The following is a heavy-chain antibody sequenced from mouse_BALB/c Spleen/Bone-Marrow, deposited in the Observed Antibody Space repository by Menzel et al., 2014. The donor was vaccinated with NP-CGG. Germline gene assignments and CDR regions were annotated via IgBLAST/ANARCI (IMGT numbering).Heavy chain of an antibody. CDR1: GYTFTSYY. V-gene: IGHV1S81*02. CDR2: INPSNGGT. Sequence: VKLQESGAELVKPGASVKSSCKASGYTFTSYYMYWVKQRPGQGLEWIGEINPSNGGTNFNEKFKSKATLTVDKSSSTAYMQLSSLTSEDSAVYYCTRSYYGNYFDVWGAGTTVTVSS. CDR3: TRSYYGNYFDV. J-gene: IGHJ1*01. D-gene: IGHD2-1*01.